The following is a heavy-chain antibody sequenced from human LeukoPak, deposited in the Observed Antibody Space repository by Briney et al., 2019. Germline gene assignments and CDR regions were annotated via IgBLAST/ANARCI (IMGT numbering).Heavy chain of an antibody. D-gene: IGHD6-19*01. J-gene: IGHJ4*02. CDR3: AKDARRTSGWYFFDY. CDR2: ISDSGSIT. CDR1: GFAFSSQA. V-gene: IGHV3-23*01. Sequence: GGSLRLSCAASGFAFSSQAMSWVRQAPGKGLEWVSVISDSGSITYYADSVKGRFTISRDNSKNTLFLQMNSLRAEDTAIYYCAKDARRTSGWYFFDYWGQGTLVTVSS.